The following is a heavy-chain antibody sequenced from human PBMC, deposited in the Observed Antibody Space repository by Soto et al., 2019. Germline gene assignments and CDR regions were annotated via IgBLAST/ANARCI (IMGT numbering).Heavy chain of an antibody. CDR3: AGGRIVVVGSRAYYGMDV. CDR1: GGTPSNSA. Sequence: QVHLLLPSGAEVKKPGSSVKVSCKASGGTPSNSAISWVRQAPGQGLEWMGGIIPVFGLVKYEQNFQGRVTITADESTNTAYMELSSLRPEDTAVYYCAGGRIVVVGSRAYYGMDVWGQGTTVTVSS. V-gene: IGHV1-69*01. CDR2: IIPVFGLV. J-gene: IGHJ6*02. D-gene: IGHD3-22*01.